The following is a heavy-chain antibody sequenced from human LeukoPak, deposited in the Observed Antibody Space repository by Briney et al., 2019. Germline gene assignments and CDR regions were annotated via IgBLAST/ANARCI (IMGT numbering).Heavy chain of an antibody. V-gene: IGHV1-69*04. CDR2: IIPILGIA. Sequence: ASVKVSCKASGYTFTSYGISWVRQAPGQGLEWMGRIIPILGIANYAQKFQGRVTITADKSTSTAYMELSSLRSEDTAVYYCARPVSGSYYRDAFDIWGQGTMVTVSS. CDR3: ARPVSGSYYRDAFDI. CDR1: GYTFTSYG. D-gene: IGHD1-26*01. J-gene: IGHJ3*02.